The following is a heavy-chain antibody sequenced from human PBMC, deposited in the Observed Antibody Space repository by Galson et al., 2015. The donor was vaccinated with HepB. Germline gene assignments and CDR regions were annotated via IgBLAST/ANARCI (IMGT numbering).Heavy chain of an antibody. CDR2: ISAYNGNT. V-gene: IGHV1-18*04. J-gene: IGHJ3*02. CDR3: ARAYYYDSSGYLAAHAFDI. CDR1: GYTFTSYG. Sequence: SVKVSCKASGYTFTSYGISWVRQAPGQGLEWMGWISAYNGNTNYAQKLQGRVTMTTDTSTSTAYMELRSLRSDDTAVYYCARAYYYDSSGYLAAHAFDIWGQGTMVTVSS. D-gene: IGHD3-22*01.